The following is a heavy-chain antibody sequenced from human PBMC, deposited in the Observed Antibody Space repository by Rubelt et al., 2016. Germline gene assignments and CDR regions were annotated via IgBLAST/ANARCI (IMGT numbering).Heavy chain of an antibody. CDR3: ATGSGWFSPDY. CDR1: GFTFSGYW. Sequence: EVQLVETGGGLMKPGGSLRLSCAASGFTFSGYWMHWVRQAPGKGLVWVSRINGDGSTITYADPVKGRFTISRDNAKKTLYLQMHRLVAEDTAVYYCATGSGWFSPDYWGQGTLVTVSS. CDR2: INGDGSTI. D-gene: IGHD6-19*01. V-gene: IGHV3-74*02. J-gene: IGHJ4*02.